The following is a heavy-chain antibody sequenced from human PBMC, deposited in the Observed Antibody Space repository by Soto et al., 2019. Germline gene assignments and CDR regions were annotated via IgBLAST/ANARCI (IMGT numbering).Heavy chain of an antibody. CDR2: IYYSGST. CDR3: ARDRYYGSGSQQPYYYYGMDV. D-gene: IGHD3-10*01. Sequence: SETLSLTCTVSGGSVSSGSYYWSWIRQPPGKGLEWIGYIYYSGSTNYNPSLKSRVTISVDTSKNQFSLKLSSLRSEDTAVYYCARDRYYGSGSQQPYYYYGMDVWGQGTTVTVSS. CDR1: GGSVSSGSYY. V-gene: IGHV4-61*01. J-gene: IGHJ6*02.